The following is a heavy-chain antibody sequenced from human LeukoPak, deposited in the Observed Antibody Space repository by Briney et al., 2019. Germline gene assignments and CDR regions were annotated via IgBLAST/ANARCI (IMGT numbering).Heavy chain of an antibody. Sequence: SETLSLTCTVSGGSISSYYWSWIRQPPGKGLEWIGYIYYSGSTNYNPSLKSRVTISVDTSKNQFSLKLSSVTAADTAVYYCARKGNSSGWYQGYYYYYYGMDVWGQGTTVTVSS. V-gene: IGHV4-59*08. CDR3: ARKGNSSGWYQGYYYYYYGMDV. CDR1: GGSISSYY. D-gene: IGHD6-19*01. CDR2: IYYSGST. J-gene: IGHJ6*02.